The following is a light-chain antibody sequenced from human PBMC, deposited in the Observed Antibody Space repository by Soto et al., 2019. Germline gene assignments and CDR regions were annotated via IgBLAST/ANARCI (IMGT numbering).Light chain of an antibody. CDR2: GNS. Sequence: QSVLTQPPSVSGAPGQTVTISCAGSSSNIGPGFDVHWYQQVSGAAPKLLIYGNSNRPSGVPDRCSGSRSGTSASLAITGLQPTDEADYYCQSYDSSLRGSVFGPGTKVTVL. V-gene: IGLV1-40*01. CDR3: QSYDSSLRGSV. CDR1: SSNIGPGFD. J-gene: IGLJ1*01.